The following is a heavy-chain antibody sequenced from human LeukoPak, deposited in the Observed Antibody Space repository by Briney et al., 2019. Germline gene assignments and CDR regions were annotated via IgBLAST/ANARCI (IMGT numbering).Heavy chain of an antibody. D-gene: IGHD3-10*01. CDR2: IYYSGST. CDR1: GGSISSYY. Sequence: PSETLSLTCTVSGGSISSYYWSWIRQPPGKGPEWIGYIYYSGSTNYNPSLKSRVTISVDTSKNQFSLKLSSVTAADTAVYYCARGNYGSGSYYNAPGLFDYWGQGTLVTVSS. J-gene: IGHJ4*02. CDR3: ARGNYGSGSYYNAPGLFDY. V-gene: IGHV4-59*01.